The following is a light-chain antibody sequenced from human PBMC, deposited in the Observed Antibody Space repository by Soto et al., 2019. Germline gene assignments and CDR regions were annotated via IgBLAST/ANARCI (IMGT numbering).Light chain of an antibody. Sequence: IQMTQSPSTLSAVVGDRVTITCRASQSIDGWLAWYQQRPGKVPKLLIYDASSLESGVPSRFNGSGSGTEFTLTISSLHPDDFATYYYQQYNGYLTWTFGQGTKVENK. CDR1: QSIDGW. CDR3: QQYNGYLTWT. CDR2: DAS. J-gene: IGKJ1*01. V-gene: IGKV1-5*01.